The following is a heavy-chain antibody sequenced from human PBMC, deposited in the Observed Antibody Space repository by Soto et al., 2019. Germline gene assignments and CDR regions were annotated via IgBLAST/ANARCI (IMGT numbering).Heavy chain of an antibody. V-gene: IGHV3-48*03. CDR3: ARVLYATWSSFDY. J-gene: IGHJ4*02. CDR1: GFTSSSYE. D-gene: IGHD1-26*01. Sequence: GSLRLSCTAPGFTSSSYEMTWVRQAPGKGLEWISYITSGGTTYYADSAKGRFTISRDNAKNSLYLHLNSLTAEDTAIYYCARVLYATWSSFDYWGQGTLVTVSS. CDR2: ITSGGTT.